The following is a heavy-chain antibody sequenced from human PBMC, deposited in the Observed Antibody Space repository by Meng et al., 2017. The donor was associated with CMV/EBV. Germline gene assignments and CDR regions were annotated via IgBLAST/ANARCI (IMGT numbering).Heavy chain of an antibody. J-gene: IGHJ4*02. CDR1: GVTFSRYA. D-gene: IGHD4-23*01. V-gene: IGHV1-69*12. CDR2: IIPIFGTA. CDR3: ARAGDYGGRGYFDY. Sequence: QVQRVPPGAEWNQPGSAVKFSCTASGVTFSRYAISWVRQAPGQGLEWMGGIIPIFGTANYAQKFQGRVTITADESTSTAYMELSSLRSEDTAVYYCARAGDYGGRGYFDYWGQGTLVTVSS.